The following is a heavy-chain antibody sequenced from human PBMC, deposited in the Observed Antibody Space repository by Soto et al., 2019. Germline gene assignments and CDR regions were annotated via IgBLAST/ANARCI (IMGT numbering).Heavy chain of an antibody. CDR1: GYIFTSYA. Sequence: WASVKVSCKASGYIFTSYAISWVRQAPGQGLEWMGWISAYNGNTNYAQKLQGRVTMTTDTSTSTAYMELRSLRSDDTAVYYCAREDSSGWYDYWGQGTLVTVS. CDR3: AREDSSGWYDY. CDR2: ISAYNGNT. D-gene: IGHD6-19*01. V-gene: IGHV1-18*01. J-gene: IGHJ4*02.